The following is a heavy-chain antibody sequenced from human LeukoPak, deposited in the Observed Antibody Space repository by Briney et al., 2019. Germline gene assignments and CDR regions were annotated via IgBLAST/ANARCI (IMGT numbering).Heavy chain of an antibody. Sequence: GESLKISCKGCGYSFSNYWIGWVRQMPGKGLEWMGIIYPGDSDTRYSPSFQGQVTISVDESINTAYLQWSSLEASDTAMYYCARQYGRPFDYWGQGTLVIVSS. CDR1: GYSFSNYW. J-gene: IGHJ4*02. D-gene: IGHD4-17*01. CDR3: ARQYGRPFDY. V-gene: IGHV5-51*01. CDR2: IYPGDSDT.